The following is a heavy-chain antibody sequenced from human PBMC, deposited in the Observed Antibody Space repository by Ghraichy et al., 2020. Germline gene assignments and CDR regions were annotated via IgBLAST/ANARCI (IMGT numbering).Heavy chain of an antibody. D-gene: IGHD1-26*01. V-gene: IGHV1-18*01. Sequence: ASVKVSCKASGYTFTSYGISWVRQAPGHGLEWMGWISAYNGNTNYAQKLQGRVTMTTDTSTSTAYMELRSLRSDDTAVYYCARAGSNSGSYRPFFYWGQGTLVTVSS. CDR1: GYTFTSYG. J-gene: IGHJ4*02. CDR3: ARAGSNSGSYRPFFY. CDR2: ISAYNGNT.